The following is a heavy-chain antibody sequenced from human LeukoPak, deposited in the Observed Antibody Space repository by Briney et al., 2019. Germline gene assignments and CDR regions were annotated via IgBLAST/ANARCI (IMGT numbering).Heavy chain of an antibody. J-gene: IGHJ4*02. V-gene: IGHV3-33*01. CDR2: IWNDGSIK. D-gene: IGHD3-16*01. Sequence: GRSLRLSCAASGFTFNIYGIHWVRQAPGKGLEWVAVIWNDGSIKYYADSVKGRFTISRDNSKNTLYLQMNSLRAEDTAVYYCARSRTGEFDYWGQGTLVTVSS. CDR1: GFTFNIYG. CDR3: ARSRTGEFDY.